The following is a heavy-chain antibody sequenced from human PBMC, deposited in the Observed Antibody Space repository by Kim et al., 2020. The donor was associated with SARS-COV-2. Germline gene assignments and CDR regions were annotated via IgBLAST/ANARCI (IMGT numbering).Heavy chain of an antibody. CDR2: IHSSGGST. CDR1: GFTFSAYA. D-gene: IGHD4-17*01. J-gene: IGHJ4*02. CDR3: VRKYYGDLDI. V-gene: IGHV3-23*01. Sequence: GGSLRLSCAASGFTFSAYAMSWVRQAPEKGLEWISYIHSSGGSTNYADSVRGRFTISRDNSRNTLYLQMNSLRADDTAVYYCVRKYYGDLDIWGQGTLVT.